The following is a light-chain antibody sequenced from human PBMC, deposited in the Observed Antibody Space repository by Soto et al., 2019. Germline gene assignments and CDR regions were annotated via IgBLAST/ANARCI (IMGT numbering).Light chain of an antibody. V-gene: IGKV1-5*03. J-gene: IGKJ1*01. CDR1: QSISTW. CDR2: KAS. Sequence: CRASQSISTWLAWYQQKPGRAPKLLIYKASTLESGVPARFSGSGSGTEFTLTISSLQPDDFATYYCQQYNSYSWKFGQGTKVDIK. CDR3: QQYNSYSWK.